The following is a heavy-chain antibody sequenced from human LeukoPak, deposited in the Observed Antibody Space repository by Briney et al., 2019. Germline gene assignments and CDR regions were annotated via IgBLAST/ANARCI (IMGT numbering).Heavy chain of an antibody. D-gene: IGHD3-10*01. V-gene: IGHV3-30*18. Sequence: GGSLRLSCAASGFTFSSYGMHWVRQAPGKGLEWVAVIPYDGGNKYYADSVKGRFTISRDNSKNTLYLQMNSLRAEDTAVYYCAKDFYGSGIHWFDPWGQGTLVTVSS. CDR1: GFTFSSYG. CDR2: IPYDGGNK. J-gene: IGHJ5*02. CDR3: AKDFYGSGIHWFDP.